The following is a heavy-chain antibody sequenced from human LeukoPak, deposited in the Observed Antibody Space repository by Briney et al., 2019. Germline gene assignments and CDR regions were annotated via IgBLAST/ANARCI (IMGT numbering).Heavy chain of an antibody. CDR1: GVSISSYY. CDR3: AMVATGTMADY. CDR2: ISSSGST. D-gene: IGHD1-1*01. V-gene: IGHV4-4*07. Sequence: PSETLSLTCTVSGVSISSYYWSWVRQPAGKGLEWIGRISSSGSTDYNPPLKSRVTMSVDTSKNQFSLKLSSVTAADTAVYYCAMVATGTMADYWGQGTLLTVSS. J-gene: IGHJ4*02.